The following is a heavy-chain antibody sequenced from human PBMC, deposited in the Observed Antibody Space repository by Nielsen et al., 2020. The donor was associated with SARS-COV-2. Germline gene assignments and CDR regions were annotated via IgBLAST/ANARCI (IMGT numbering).Heavy chain of an antibody. D-gene: IGHD2-2*01. Sequence: GESLKISCAASGFTFSSYWMSWVRQAPGKGLEWVANIKQDGSEKYYVDSVKGRFTISRDNAKNSLYLQMNSLRAEDTAVYYCARDEVQGVVPAAEAAFDIWGQGTMVTVSS. CDR1: GFTFSSYW. J-gene: IGHJ3*02. CDR2: IKQDGSEK. CDR3: ARDEVQGVVPAAEAAFDI. V-gene: IGHV3-7*01.